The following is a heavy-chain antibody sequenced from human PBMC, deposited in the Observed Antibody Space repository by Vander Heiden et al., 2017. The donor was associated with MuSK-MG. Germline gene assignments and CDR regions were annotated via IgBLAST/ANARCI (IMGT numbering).Heavy chain of an antibody. D-gene: IGHD1-1*01. V-gene: IGHV3-23*01. Sequence: EVQLLESGGGLVQPGGSLRLSCAASGFTFDTYAMSWVRQAPGKGLEWVSGISDSGGSTYYADSLKGRFTISRDNSKNTLYLQMNSLRVEDTAVYYCAKVGSMSGTTFWKDYWGQGTLVTVFS. J-gene: IGHJ4*02. CDR3: AKVGSMSGTTFWKDY. CDR1: GFTFDTYA. CDR2: ISDSGGST.